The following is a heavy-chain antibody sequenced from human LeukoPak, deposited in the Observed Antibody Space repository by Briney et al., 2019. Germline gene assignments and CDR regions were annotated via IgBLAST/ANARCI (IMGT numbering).Heavy chain of an antibody. Sequence: GGSLRLSCAASGFTFSSYSMNWVRLAPGKGLEWVSYISSSSTIYYADYVKGRFTISRDNAKNSLFLQMNSLRAEDTAVYYCARGDSWNSYYYYYMDVWGKGTSVTVSS. J-gene: IGHJ6*03. V-gene: IGHV3-48*04. D-gene: IGHD1-7*01. CDR2: ISSSSTI. CDR1: GFTFSSYS. CDR3: ARGDSWNSYYYYYMDV.